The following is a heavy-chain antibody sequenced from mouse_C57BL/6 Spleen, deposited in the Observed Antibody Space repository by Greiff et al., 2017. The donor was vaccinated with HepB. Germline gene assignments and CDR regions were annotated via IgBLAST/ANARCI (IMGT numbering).Heavy chain of an antibody. Sequence: EVKLMESGPELVKPGASVKISCKASGYSFTGYYMNWVKQSPEKSLEWIGEINPSTGGTTYNQKFKAKATLTVDKSSSTAYMQLKSLTSEDSAVYYCARHSNYVDYWGQGTTLTVSS. CDR3: ARHSNYVDY. CDR2: INPSTGGT. D-gene: IGHD2-5*01. V-gene: IGHV1-42*01. CDR1: GYSFTGYY. J-gene: IGHJ2*01.